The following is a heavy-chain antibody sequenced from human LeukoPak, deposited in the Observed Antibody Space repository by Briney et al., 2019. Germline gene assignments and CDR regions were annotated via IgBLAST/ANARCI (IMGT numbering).Heavy chain of an antibody. CDR1: GFTFGSYS. CDR2: IGSSSSYI. J-gene: IGHJ6*03. V-gene: IGHV3-21*01. Sequence: PGGSLRLSCAASGFTFGSYSMNWVRQAPGKGLEWVSSIGSSSSYIYYADSVKGRFTISRDNAKNSLYLQMNSLRAEDTAVYYCARQYYDSNGYYYAYYYYYMDVWGKGTTVTVS. D-gene: IGHD3-22*01. CDR3: ARQYYDSNGYYYAYYYYYMDV.